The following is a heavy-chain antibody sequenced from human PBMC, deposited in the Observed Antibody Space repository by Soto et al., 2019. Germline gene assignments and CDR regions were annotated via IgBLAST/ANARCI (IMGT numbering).Heavy chain of an antibody. J-gene: IGHJ5*02. CDR2: IYHSGST. Sequence: KGLAWIGSIYHSGSTYYNPSLKSRVTISVDTSKNQFSLKLSSVTAADTAVYYCARDARTYYDLLSGSSNWFLLWGQG. V-gene: IGHV4-38-2*02. D-gene: IGHD3-3*01. CDR3: ARDARTYYDLLSGSSNWFLL.